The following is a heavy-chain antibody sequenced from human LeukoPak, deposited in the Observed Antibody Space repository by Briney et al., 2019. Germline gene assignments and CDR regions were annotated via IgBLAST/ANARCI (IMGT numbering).Heavy chain of an antibody. CDR3: ARIGRWLQLREGGFVDY. CDR1: GYTFTGYY. Sequence: ASVKVFCKASGYTFTGYYMHWVRQAPGQGLEWMGRINPNSGGTNYAQKFQGRVTMTRDTSISTAYMELSRLRSDDTAVYYCARIGRWLQLREGGFVDYWGQGTLVTVSS. CDR2: INPNSGGT. D-gene: IGHD5-24*01. V-gene: IGHV1-2*06. J-gene: IGHJ4*02.